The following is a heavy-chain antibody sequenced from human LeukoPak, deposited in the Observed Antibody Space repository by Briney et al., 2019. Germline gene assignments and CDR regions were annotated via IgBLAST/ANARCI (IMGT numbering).Heavy chain of an antibody. CDR1: GGSNNSYY. D-gene: IGHD6-6*01. V-gene: IGHV4-59*01. CDR2: IYYSGST. J-gene: IGHJ6*03. Sequence: SETLSLTCTVSGGSNNSYYWSWIRQPPGEGLEWIGYIYYSGSTKYNPSLESRVTISVDTSKNQFSLKLSSVTAADTAVYYCARALGSSVTHYYMDVWGKGTTVTVSS. CDR3: ARALGSSVTHYYMDV.